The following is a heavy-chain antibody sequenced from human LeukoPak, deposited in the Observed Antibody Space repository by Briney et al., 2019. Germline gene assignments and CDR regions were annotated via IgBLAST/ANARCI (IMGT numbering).Heavy chain of an antibody. CDR1: GYTFTGYY. V-gene: IGHV1-2*02. Sequence: GASVKVSCKASGYTFTGYYMHWVRQAPGQGLEWMGWINPNSGGTNYAQKFQGRVTMTRDTSISTAYMELSRLRSDDTAVYYCARAVGEQCLVINWFDPWGQGTLVTVPS. CDR2: INPNSGGT. D-gene: IGHD6-19*01. J-gene: IGHJ5*02. CDR3: ARAVGEQCLVINWFDP.